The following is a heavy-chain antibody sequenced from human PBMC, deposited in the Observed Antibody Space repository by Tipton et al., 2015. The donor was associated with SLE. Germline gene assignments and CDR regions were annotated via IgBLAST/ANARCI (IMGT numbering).Heavy chain of an antibody. CDR1: GFTFSSSS. CDR3: ARVDTAMVFDY. CDR2: ISSSSSTI. Sequence: GSLRLSCAASGFTFSSSSMDWVRQAPGKGLEWVSYISSSSSTIYYADSVKGRFTISRDNAKNSLYLQMNSLRAEDTAVYYCARVDTAMVFDYWGQGTLVTVSS. V-gene: IGHV3-48*01. J-gene: IGHJ4*02. D-gene: IGHD5-18*01.